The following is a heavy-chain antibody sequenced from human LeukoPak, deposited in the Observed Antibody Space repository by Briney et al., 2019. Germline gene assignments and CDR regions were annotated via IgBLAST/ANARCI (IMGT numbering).Heavy chain of an antibody. D-gene: IGHD1-7*01. J-gene: IGHJ4*02. V-gene: IGHV5-51*07. CDR1: GDSFTTNW. Sequence: GESLKISCKGSGDSFTTNWIGWVHQMPGKGLDWMGIIYPGDSDTRYSPSFQGQVTISADKSISTAYLQWSSLKASDTAMYYCARHVRTGTTRSFDYWGQGTLVTVSS. CDR3: ARHVRTGTTRSFDY. CDR2: IYPGDSDT.